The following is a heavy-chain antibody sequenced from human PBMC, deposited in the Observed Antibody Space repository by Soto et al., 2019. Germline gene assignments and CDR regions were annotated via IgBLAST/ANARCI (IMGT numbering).Heavy chain of an antibody. CDR2: TTTDSSII. V-gene: IGHV3-48*01. D-gene: IGHD6-13*01. Sequence: PGGSLRLSCAASGFSFSRSSMNWVRQAPGRGLEWIAYTTTDSSIIYYGDSVKGRFTISRDNAKNSLYLQMNNLRPEDTAVYYCARDWWGSRWYYFDYWGQGTLVTVSS. CDR1: GFSFSRSS. CDR3: ARDWWGSRWYYFDY. J-gene: IGHJ4*02.